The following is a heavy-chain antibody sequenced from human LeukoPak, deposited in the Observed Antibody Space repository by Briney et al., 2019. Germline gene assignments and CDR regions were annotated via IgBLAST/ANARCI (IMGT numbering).Heavy chain of an antibody. CDR1: GYTFTSYY. CDR3: ARDLQGSTYPSSFDI. D-gene: IGHD5/OR15-5a*01. J-gene: IGHJ3*02. V-gene: IGHV1-46*01. Sequence: ASVKVSCKASGYTFTSYYMHWVRQAPGQGLEWMGIINPSGGSTSCAQKFQGRVTMTRDTSTSTVYMELSSLRSEDTAVYYCARDLQGSTYPSSFDIWGQGTMVTVSS. CDR2: INPSGGST.